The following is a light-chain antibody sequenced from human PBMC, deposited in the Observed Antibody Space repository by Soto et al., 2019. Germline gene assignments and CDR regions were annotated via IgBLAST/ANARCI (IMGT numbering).Light chain of an antibody. CDR3: LLDFRYFWA. J-gene: IGKJ1*01. Sequence: IQLTQSPSFLSASVGDRVTITCRASQAIRTALGWYQQKPGKVPKLLIYAASILQSGVPSRFSGSGSGTDFTLTISSLQPEDFATYYCLLDFRYFWAFGQGTKVDIK. V-gene: IGKV1-6*01. CDR2: AAS. CDR1: QAIRTA.